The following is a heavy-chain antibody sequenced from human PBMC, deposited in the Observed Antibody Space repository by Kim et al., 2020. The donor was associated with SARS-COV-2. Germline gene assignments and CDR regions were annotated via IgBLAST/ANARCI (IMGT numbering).Heavy chain of an antibody. J-gene: IGHJ4*02. Sequence: NPTLNSRVTISVDTSMNQFSRKLSAVTAADTAVYYCARGYAGYYPYYFDYWGQGTLVTVSS. D-gene: IGHD3-9*01. CDR3: ARGYAGYYPYYFDY. V-gene: IGHV4-34*01.